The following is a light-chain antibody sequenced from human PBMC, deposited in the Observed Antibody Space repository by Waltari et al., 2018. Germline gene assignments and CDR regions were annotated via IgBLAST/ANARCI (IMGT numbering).Light chain of an antibody. CDR1: SLKNYY. CDR3: GSRDATGDHVL. Sequence: SSELTQDPAVSVALGQTVKITCQGDSLKNYYTSWYQKKPGQAPILVISGKNNRPSGIPDRFSGTGSRDTASLTITGAQAEEEADYCCGSRDATGDHVLFGGGTKLTVL. CDR2: GKN. J-gene: IGLJ2*01. V-gene: IGLV3-19*01.